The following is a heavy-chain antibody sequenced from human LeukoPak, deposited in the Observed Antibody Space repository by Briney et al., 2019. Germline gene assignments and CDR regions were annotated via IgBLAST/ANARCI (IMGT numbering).Heavy chain of an antibody. V-gene: IGHV4-61*08. D-gene: IGHD3-22*01. CDR1: GDSISSGDHY. CDR3: ARDLIGEGGDSSGFGY. Sequence: PSETLSLTCTVSGDSISSGDHYWTWIRQPPGKGLEWIGYIYYSGSTNYNPSLKSRVTISVDTSKNQFSLKLSSVTAADTAVYYCARDLIGEGGDSSGFGYWGQGTLVTVSS. CDR2: IYYSGST. J-gene: IGHJ4*02.